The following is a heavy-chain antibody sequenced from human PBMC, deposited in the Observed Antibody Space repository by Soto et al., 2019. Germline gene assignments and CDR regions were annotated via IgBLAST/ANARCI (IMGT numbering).Heavy chain of an antibody. Sequence: GESLKISCKGSGYSFTSYWIGWVRQMPGKGLEWMGIIYPGDSDARYSPSFQGQVTISADKSISTAYLQWNSLKASDTAMYYCARPRSSSRNYYGMDVWGQGTTVTVSS. J-gene: IGHJ6*02. CDR1: GYSFTSYW. CDR2: IYPGDSDA. D-gene: IGHD6-13*01. V-gene: IGHV5-51*01. CDR3: ARPRSSSRNYYGMDV.